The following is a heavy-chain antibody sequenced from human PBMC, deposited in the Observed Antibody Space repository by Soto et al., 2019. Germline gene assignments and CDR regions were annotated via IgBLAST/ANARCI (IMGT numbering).Heavy chain of an antibody. D-gene: IGHD5-12*01. J-gene: IGHJ6*02. Sequence: ASVKVSCKASGYTFTSYGISWVRQAPGQGLEWMGWISAYNGNTNYAQKLQGRVTMTRDTSTSTAYMELRRLRSDDTAVYYCASGYSGYDSNRDYYYGMDVWGQGTPVTVSS. CDR2: ISAYNGNT. CDR3: ASGYSGYDSNRDYYYGMDV. V-gene: IGHV1-18*01. CDR1: GYTFTSYG.